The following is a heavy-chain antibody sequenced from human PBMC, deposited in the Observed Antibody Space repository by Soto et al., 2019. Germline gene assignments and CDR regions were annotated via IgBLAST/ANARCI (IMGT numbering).Heavy chain of an antibody. V-gene: IGHV1-2*04. Sequence: GASVKVSCKASGYTFTGYYMHWVRQAPGQGLEWMGWINPNSGGTNYAQKFQGWVTMTRDTSISTAYMELSRLRSDDTAVYYCARTRYFDWFLFDHWGQGTLVTVSS. CDR3: ARTRYFDWFLFDH. D-gene: IGHD3-9*01. CDR2: INPNSGGT. J-gene: IGHJ4*02. CDR1: GYTFTGYY.